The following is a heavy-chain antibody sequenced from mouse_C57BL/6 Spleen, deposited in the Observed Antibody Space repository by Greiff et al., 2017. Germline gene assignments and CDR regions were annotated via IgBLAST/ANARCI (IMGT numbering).Heavy chain of an antibody. CDR1: GYTFTSYT. J-gene: IGHJ4*01. Sequence: VQLQQSGAELARPGASVKMSCKASGYTFTSYTMHWVKQRPGQGLEWIGYINPSSGYTKYNQKFKDKATLTADKSSSTAYMQLSSLTSEDSAVYYCARRDYDGYYYAMDYWGQGTSVTVSS. D-gene: IGHD2-4*01. V-gene: IGHV1-4*01. CDR3: ARRDYDGYYYAMDY. CDR2: INPSSGYT.